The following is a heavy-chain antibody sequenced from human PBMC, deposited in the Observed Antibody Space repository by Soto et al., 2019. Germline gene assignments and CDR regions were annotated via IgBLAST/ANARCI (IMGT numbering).Heavy chain of an antibody. D-gene: IGHD3-22*01. J-gene: IGHJ5*02. CDR3: TRIGYYDSSGYFDP. CDR1: WFPLGGFS. Sequence: GFLGLLCTTSWFPLGGFSYNWFRPASGKGLEWVGFIRSKAYGGTTEYAASVKGRFTISRDDSKSIAYLQMNSLKTEDTAVYYCTRIGYYDSSGYFDPWGQGTLVTVSS. CDR2: IRSKAYGGTT. V-gene: IGHV3-49*03.